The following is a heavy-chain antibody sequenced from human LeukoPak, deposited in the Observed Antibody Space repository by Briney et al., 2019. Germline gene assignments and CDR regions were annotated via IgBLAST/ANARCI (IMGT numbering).Heavy chain of an antibody. CDR1: GYTFTSYG. CDR3: ASQYSSSWYPGKYNWFDP. D-gene: IGHD6-13*01. V-gene: IGHV1-18*01. CDR2: ISAYNGNT. J-gene: IGHJ5*02. Sequence: ASVKVSCKASGYTFTSYGISWVRQAPGQGLEWMGWISAYNGNTNYAQKLQGRVTMTTDTSTSTAYMELRSLRSDDTAVYYCASQYSSSWYPGKYNWFDPWGQGTLVTVSS.